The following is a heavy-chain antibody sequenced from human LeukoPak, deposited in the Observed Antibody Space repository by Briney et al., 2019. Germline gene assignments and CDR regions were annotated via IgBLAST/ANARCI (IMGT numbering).Heavy chain of an antibody. D-gene: IGHD6-13*01. V-gene: IGHV3-23*01. Sequence: GGSLRLSCAASGFTFSSYAMSWVRQAPGKGLEWVSAISGSGGSTYYADSVKGRFTISRDNSKNTLYLQMNSLRAEDTAVYYCAKAPRYSSSWSYFDYWGQGTLVTVSS. CDR3: AKAPRYSSSWSYFDY. J-gene: IGHJ4*02. CDR1: GFTFSSYA. CDR2: ISGSGGST.